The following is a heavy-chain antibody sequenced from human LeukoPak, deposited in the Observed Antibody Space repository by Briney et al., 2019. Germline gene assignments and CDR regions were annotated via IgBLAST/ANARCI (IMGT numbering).Heavy chain of an antibody. D-gene: IGHD3-3*01. Sequence: PSETLSLTCTVSGGSISSGDYYWSWIRQPPGKGLEWIGYIYYSGSTYYNPSLKSRVTISVDTSKNQFSLKLSSVTAADTAVYYCARDPRSGYYTGYYYYYGMDVWGQGTTVTVSS. J-gene: IGHJ6*02. CDR1: GGSISSGDYY. V-gene: IGHV4-30-4*01. CDR3: ARDPRSGYYTGYYYYYGMDV. CDR2: IYYSGST.